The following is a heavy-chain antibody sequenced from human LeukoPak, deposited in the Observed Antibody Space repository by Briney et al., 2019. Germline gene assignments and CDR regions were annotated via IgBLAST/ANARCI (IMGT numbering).Heavy chain of an antibody. CDR2: IIPILGIP. CDR1: GATFSSYA. V-gene: IGHV1-69*04. J-gene: IGHJ1*01. Sequence: ASVKLSCKASGATFSSYAISWVRQAPGPGLEWMGRIIPILGIPNYAQKFQGRVTITADKSTSTAYMELSSLRSEDTAVYYCARDPAGIAAASEYFQHWGQGTLVTVSS. CDR3: ARDPAGIAAASEYFQH. D-gene: IGHD6-13*01.